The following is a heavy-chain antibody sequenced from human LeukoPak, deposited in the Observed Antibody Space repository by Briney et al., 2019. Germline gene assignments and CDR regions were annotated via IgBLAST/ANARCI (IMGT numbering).Heavy chain of an antibody. V-gene: IGHV4-34*01. CDR3: ARSPRRYFIAAADLYYFDY. CDR2: INHSGST. Sequence: PSETLSLTCAVYDGSFSGYYWSWIRQPPGKGLEWIGEINHSGSTNYNPSLKSRVTISVDTSKNQFSLKLSSVTAADTAVYYCARSPRRYFIAAADLYYFDYWGQGTLVTVSS. D-gene: IGHD6-13*01. CDR1: DGSFSGYY. J-gene: IGHJ4*02.